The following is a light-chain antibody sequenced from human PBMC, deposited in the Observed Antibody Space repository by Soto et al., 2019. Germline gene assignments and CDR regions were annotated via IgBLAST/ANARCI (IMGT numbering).Light chain of an antibody. CDR3: SSYAGSNNLG. J-gene: IGLJ2*01. CDR1: SSDVGGYND. Sequence: QSALTLPPSTSGSPGQSVTISCTGSSSDVGGYNDVSWYQQHPGKAPKLMIYEVSKRHSGVPDRFSGSKSCNTASLAVSGLQVEDEADYYCSSYAGSNNLGFGGGTKVTVL. V-gene: IGLV2-8*01. CDR2: EVS.